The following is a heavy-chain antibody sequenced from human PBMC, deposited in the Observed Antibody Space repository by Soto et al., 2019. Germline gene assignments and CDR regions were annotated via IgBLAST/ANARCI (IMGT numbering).Heavy chain of an antibody. CDR2: IYYRGST. Sequence: SETLTHTCTVSGGSISSNYWSWLRQPPGKGLEWIGYIYYRGSTNYNPSLQSRVTISVATSKNQFSLTLSSVTAADTAVYYCARYDSSGHAWFDPWGQGTLVTVSS. D-gene: IGHD3-22*01. J-gene: IGHJ5*02. V-gene: IGHV4-59*01. CDR3: ARYDSSGHAWFDP. CDR1: GGSISSNY.